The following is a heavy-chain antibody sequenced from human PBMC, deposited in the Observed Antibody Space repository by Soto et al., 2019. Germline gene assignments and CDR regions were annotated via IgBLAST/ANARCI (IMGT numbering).Heavy chain of an antibody. CDR1: GFTFSNYA. J-gene: IGHJ4*02. D-gene: IGHD3-16*01. Sequence: PGGSLTLSCAASGFTFSNYALSWVRQAPGKGLEWVSSITGLGRSTYYSDPAKGRFIISRDNSKNTLYLQMNSLRADDTAVYYCAKDTDYELCFDCWGQGTLVTVSS. CDR3: AKDTDYELCFDC. CDR2: ITGLGRST. V-gene: IGHV3-23*01.